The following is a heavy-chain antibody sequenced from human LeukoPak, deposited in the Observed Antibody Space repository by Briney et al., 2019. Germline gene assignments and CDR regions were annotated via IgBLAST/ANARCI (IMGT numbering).Heavy chain of an antibody. CDR1: GFTFSSYA. Sequence: GRSLRLSCAASGFTFSSYAMHWVRQAPGKGLEWVAVISYDGSNKYYADSVKGRLTISRDNSKNTLYLQMNSLRAEDTAVYYCARDLGVGAIMRYYFDYWGQGTLVTVSS. CDR2: ISYDGSNK. J-gene: IGHJ4*02. D-gene: IGHD1-26*01. V-gene: IGHV3-30-3*01. CDR3: ARDLGVGAIMRYYFDY.